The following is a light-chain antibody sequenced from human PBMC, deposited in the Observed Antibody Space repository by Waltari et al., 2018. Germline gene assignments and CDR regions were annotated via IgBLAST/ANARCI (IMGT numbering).Light chain of an antibody. CDR2: EVS. CDR3: SSYTGSSTLVV. Sequence: QSALTQPASVSGSPGQSITISCTGTSSDVGGYNYVSWYQQHPGKAPKLMFYEVSNRPSGVASRLSGPKSGNPASLTISWLQAEDEADYYCSSYTGSSTLVVFGGGTKLTVL. J-gene: IGLJ3*02. CDR1: SSDVGGYNY. V-gene: IGLV2-14*01.